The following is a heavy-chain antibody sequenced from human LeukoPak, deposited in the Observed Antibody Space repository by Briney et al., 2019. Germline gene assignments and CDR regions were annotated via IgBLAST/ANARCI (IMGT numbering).Heavy chain of an antibody. V-gene: IGHV4-4*02. D-gene: IGHD3-16*01. Sequence: SGTLSLTCGVSGGSISNTNWWTWVRQPPGKGLGWIGEVNLQGSTNYNPSLKSRVAISVDKSENHISLKLTSVTAADTAVYYCARLRPPRGSAHHHYYYYYGLDVWGQGTTVSVSS. J-gene: IGHJ6*02. CDR1: GGSISNTNW. CDR2: VNLQGST. CDR3: ARLRPPRGSAHHHYYYYYGLDV.